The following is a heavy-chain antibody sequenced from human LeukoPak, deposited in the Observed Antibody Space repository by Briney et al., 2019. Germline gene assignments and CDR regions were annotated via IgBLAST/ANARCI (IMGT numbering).Heavy chain of an antibody. V-gene: IGHV1-18*01. CDR1: GYTFTSYG. J-gene: IGHJ4*02. D-gene: IGHD3-22*01. CDR2: ISAYNGNT. Sequence: ASVKVSCKASGYTFTSYGISWVRQAPGQGLEWMGWISAYNGNTNYAQKLQGRVTITRNTSISTAYMELSSLRSEDTAVYYCARGSGNYYDSSGYYDYWGQGTLVTVSS. CDR3: ARGSGNYYDSSGYYDY.